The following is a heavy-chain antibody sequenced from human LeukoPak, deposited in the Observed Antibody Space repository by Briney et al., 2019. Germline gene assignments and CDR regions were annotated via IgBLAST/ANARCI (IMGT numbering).Heavy chain of an antibody. V-gene: IGHV3-7*01. Sequence: GGSLRLSCAASGFTFSYHWMTWVRQAPGKGLEWVANIKNDGTVKNYVDSVKGRFTISRDNAKNSLYLQMNSLRAEDTAVYYCARDPGGVDYWGQGTLVTVSS. J-gene: IGHJ4*02. CDR3: ARDPGGVDY. D-gene: IGHD3-16*01. CDR2: IKNDGTVK. CDR1: GFTFSYHW.